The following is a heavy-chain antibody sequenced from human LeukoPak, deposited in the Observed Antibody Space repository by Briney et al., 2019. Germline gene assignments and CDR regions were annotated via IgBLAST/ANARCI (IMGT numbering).Heavy chain of an antibody. D-gene: IGHD5-18*01. Sequence: SETLSLTCTVSGGSIGSYHWSWIRQPAGKGLEWVGRIYTSGITNYNPSLKSRVTMSVDTSKNQFSLNLTSVTAADTAVYYCARSWGRLQLCLNYWGQGTLVTVSS. J-gene: IGHJ4*02. CDR1: GGSIGSYH. CDR3: ARSWGRLQLCLNY. CDR2: IYTSGIT. V-gene: IGHV4-4*07.